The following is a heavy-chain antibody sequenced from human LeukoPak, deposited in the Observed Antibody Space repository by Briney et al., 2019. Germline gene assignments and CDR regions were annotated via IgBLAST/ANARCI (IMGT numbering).Heavy chain of an antibody. Sequence: KTGGSLRLSCAASGFTFSSYSMNWVRQAPGKGLEWVSSISSSSSYIYYADSVKGRFTISRDNAKNSLYLQMNSLRAEDTAVYYCAREVVIKDVDAFDIWGQGTMVTVSS. CDR2: ISSSSSYI. CDR3: AREVVIKDVDAFDI. D-gene: IGHD3-22*01. V-gene: IGHV3-21*04. CDR1: GFTFSSYS. J-gene: IGHJ3*02.